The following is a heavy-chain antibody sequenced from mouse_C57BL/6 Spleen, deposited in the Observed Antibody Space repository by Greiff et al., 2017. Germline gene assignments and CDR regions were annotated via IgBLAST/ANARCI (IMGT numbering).Heavy chain of an antibody. CDR2: INPGSGGT. V-gene: IGHV1-54*01. D-gene: IGHD2-4*01. J-gene: IGHJ3*01. CDR1: GYAFTNYL. Sequence: QVQLQQSGAELVRPGTSVTVSCKASGYAFTNYLIEWVKQRPGQGLEWIGVINPGSGGTNYNEKFKGKATLTADKSSSTAYMQLSSLTAEDSAVYFCARPYDYEPLRFAYWGQGTLVTVSA. CDR3: ARPYDYEPLRFAY.